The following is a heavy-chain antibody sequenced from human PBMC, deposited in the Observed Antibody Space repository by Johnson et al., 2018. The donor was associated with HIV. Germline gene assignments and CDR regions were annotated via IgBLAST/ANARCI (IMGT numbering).Heavy chain of an antibody. Sequence: APGKGLEWVANIKQDGSEKYYVDSVKGRFTISRDNAKNSLYLQMNSLRAEDTAVYYCARDNWNEDIWGQGTMVTVSS. D-gene: IGHD1-20*01. CDR2: IKQDGSEK. J-gene: IGHJ3*02. V-gene: IGHV3-7*01. CDR3: ARDNWNEDI.